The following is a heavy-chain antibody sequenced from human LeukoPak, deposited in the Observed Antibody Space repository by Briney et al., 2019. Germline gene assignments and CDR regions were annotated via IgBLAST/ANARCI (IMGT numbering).Heavy chain of an antibody. CDR3: ARLLIGGATRGAFDI. Sequence: ASVKVSCKASGYTFTSYGISWVRQAPGQGLEWMGWISAYNGNTNYAQKLQGRVTMTTDTSTSTAYMELRSLRSDDTAVYYCARLLIGGATRGAFDIWGQGTMVTVSS. CDR1: GYTFTSYG. J-gene: IGHJ3*02. D-gene: IGHD1-26*01. V-gene: IGHV1-18*01. CDR2: ISAYNGNT.